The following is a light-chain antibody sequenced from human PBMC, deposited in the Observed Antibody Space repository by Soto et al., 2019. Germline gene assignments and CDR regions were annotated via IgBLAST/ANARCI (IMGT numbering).Light chain of an antibody. CDR1: QSVDNY. V-gene: IGKV3-20*01. J-gene: IGKJ1*01. Sequence: EIVLTQSPATLSLSPGERATLSCRASQSVDNYLAWYQQKPGQAPRLLIYGASSRATGIPDRFSGSGSGTDFNLTISRLEPEDFAMYYCQHYGSSPRTFGQGTKVDIK. CDR2: GAS. CDR3: QHYGSSPRT.